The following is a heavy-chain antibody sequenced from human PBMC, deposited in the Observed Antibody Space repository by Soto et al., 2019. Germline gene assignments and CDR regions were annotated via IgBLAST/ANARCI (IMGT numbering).Heavy chain of an antibody. CDR2: ITPVFETP. Sequence: ASVKVSCKVSGGTFTSDAISWVRQAPGQGLEWMGGITPVFETPNYAQKFQGRVTITADESTESTGTAYMELSSLTSDDAAVYYCARAIHGYNYRVDFWGQGTTVTVSS. J-gene: IGHJ6*02. CDR3: ARAIHGYNYRVDF. D-gene: IGHD5-12*01. V-gene: IGHV1-69*13. CDR1: GGTFTSDA.